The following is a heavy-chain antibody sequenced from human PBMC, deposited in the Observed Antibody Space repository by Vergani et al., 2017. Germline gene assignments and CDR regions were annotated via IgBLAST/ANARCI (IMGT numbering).Heavy chain of an antibody. D-gene: IGHD5-12*01. J-gene: IGHJ6*02. V-gene: IGHV3-23*01. CDR1: GFTFNHYA. CDR2: ISGSGGST. CDR3: AKANPRNSGYDYLSYYHAMDV. Sequence: EAQRLESGGDLVQPGGSLRLSCAASGFTFNHYAMNWVRQAPGKGLEWVSGISGSGGSTYYAGSVKGRFTISRDSSKNTLYLQMNSLSAGDTAVYYCAKANPRNSGYDYLSYYHAMDVWGQGTTVTVSS.